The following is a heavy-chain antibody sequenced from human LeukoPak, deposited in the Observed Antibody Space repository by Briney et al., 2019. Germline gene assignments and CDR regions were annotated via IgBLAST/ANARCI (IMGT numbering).Heavy chain of an antibody. CDR2: IYYSGST. D-gene: IGHD3-10*01. CDR1: GGSVSTNSYY. CDR3: ARDTPAMVRGVISWFDP. J-gene: IGHJ5*02. V-gene: IGHV4-61*01. Sequence: PSETLSLTCTVSGGSVSTNSYYWSWIRQPPGKGLEWLGYIYYSGSTNYNPSLRSRVTISVDTSKNQFSLKLTSVTAADTAVYYCARDTPAMVRGVISWFDPWGQGTLVTVSS.